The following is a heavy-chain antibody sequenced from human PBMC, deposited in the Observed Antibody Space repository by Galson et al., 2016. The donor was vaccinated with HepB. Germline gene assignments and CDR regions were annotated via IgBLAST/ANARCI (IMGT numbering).Heavy chain of an antibody. CDR1: GYNFISFH. V-gene: IGHV1-46*01. Sequence: SVKVSCKASGYNFISFHLHWVRQAPGQGLEWVGIINPEGGSTIHAQKFQGGVTMTRDTSTSTVYLELSSLRSEDKAVYYCARASLWFGELFSDGMDVWGQGTTVTVSS. D-gene: IGHD3-10*01. J-gene: IGHJ6*02. CDR3: ARASLWFGELFSDGMDV. CDR2: INPEGGST.